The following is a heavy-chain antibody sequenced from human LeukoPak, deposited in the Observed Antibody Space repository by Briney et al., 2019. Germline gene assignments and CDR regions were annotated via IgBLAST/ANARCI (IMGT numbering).Heavy chain of an antibody. V-gene: IGHV3-23*01. Sequence: GGFLRLSCTASGFTFSNYPINFVRQAPGKGLDWVSAVSGSGATIYYADAVRGRFTISRDNSKNTVYLQMNSLRAEDTAVYYCARDGGDSRFWYFDLWGRGTLVTVSS. CDR3: ARDGGDSRFWYFDL. D-gene: IGHD3-22*01. J-gene: IGHJ2*01. CDR1: GFTFSNYP. CDR2: VSGSGATI.